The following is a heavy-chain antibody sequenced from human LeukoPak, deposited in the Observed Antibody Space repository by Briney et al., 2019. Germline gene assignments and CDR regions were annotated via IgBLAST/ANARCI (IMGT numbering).Heavy chain of an antibody. J-gene: IGHJ5*02. D-gene: IGHD3-10*01. Sequence: SETLSLTCTVSGGSISSYYWSWTRQPPGKGLEWIGYIYYSGSTNYNPSLKSRVTISVDTSKNQFSLKLSSVTAADTAVYYCARADPYYGSGSYRVRFDPWGQGTLVTVSS. CDR2: IYYSGST. CDR1: GGSISSYY. V-gene: IGHV4-59*01. CDR3: ARADPYYGSGSYRVRFDP.